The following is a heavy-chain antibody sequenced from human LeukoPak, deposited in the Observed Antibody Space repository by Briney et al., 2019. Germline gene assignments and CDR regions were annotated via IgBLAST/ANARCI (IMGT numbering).Heavy chain of an antibody. CDR3: SRDRENGGSGYDSKNY. V-gene: IGHV3-49*04. CDR1: GFTFSSYW. D-gene: IGHD5-12*01. J-gene: IGHJ4*02. CDR2: IRSKAYGGTT. Sequence: GGSLRLSCAASGFTFSSYWMSWVRQAPGKGLEWVGFIRSKAYGGTTEYAASVKGRFTISRDDSKSIAYLQMNSLKAEDTAVYYCSRDRENGGSGYDSKNYWGQGTLVTVSS.